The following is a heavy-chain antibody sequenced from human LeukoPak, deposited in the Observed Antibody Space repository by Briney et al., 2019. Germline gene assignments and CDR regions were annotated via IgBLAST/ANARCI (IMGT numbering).Heavy chain of an antibody. CDR3: AKARYGSSSWIPGVYYYYYGMDV. Sequence: GGSLRLSCAASGFTFSSYAMSWVRQAPGKGLEWVSTISGSGGSTYYADSVKGRFTISRDNSKNTVYLQMNSLRAEDTAVYYCAKARYGSSSWIPGVYYYYYGMDVWGQGTTVTVSS. D-gene: IGHD6-13*01. V-gene: IGHV3-23*01. CDR1: GFTFSSYA. CDR2: ISGSGGST. J-gene: IGHJ6*02.